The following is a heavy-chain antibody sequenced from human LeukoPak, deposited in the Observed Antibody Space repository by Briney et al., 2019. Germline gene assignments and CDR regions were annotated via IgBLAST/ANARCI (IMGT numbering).Heavy chain of an antibody. CDR3: ARDRSTMVRGVIGWDYYYYYGMDV. CDR1: GGSISSYY. J-gene: IGHJ6*02. D-gene: IGHD3-10*01. CDR2: IYYSGST. Sequence: SETLSLTCTVSGGSISSYYWSWIRQPPGKGLEWIGYIYYSGSTNYNPSLKSRVTISVDTSKNQFSLKLSSVTAADTAVYYCARDRSTMVRGVIGWDYYYYYGMDVWGQGTTVTVSS. V-gene: IGHV4-59*01.